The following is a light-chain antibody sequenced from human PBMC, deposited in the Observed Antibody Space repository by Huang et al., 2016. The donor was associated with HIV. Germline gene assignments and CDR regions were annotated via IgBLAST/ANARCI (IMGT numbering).Light chain of an antibody. CDR2: KVS. V-gene: IGKV2-24*01. Sequence: DIVMTQTPLSSPATLGQPASISCNSSQSLLHSDGSTYLSWLHQRPGQPPRLLIYKVSSRFSGVPDRVSGSGSGTDFTLKISRVEVEDVGIYYCMQTTQFPWTFGQGTTVEIK. CDR3: MQTTQFPWT. J-gene: IGKJ1*01. CDR1: QSLLHSDGSTY.